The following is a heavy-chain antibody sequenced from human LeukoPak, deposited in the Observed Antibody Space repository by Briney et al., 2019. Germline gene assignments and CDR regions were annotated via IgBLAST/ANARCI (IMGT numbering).Heavy chain of an antibody. Sequence: PSETLSLTCTVSGGSISSYYWSWIRQPPGKGLEWIGYIYYSGSTNYNPSLKSRVTISVDTSKNQFSLKLSSVAAADTAVYYCARFYGYQLLLSYYYYGMDVWGQGTTVTVSS. CDR2: IYYSGST. J-gene: IGHJ6*02. D-gene: IGHD2-2*01. V-gene: IGHV4-59*12. CDR3: ARFYGYQLLLSYYYYGMDV. CDR1: GGSISSYY.